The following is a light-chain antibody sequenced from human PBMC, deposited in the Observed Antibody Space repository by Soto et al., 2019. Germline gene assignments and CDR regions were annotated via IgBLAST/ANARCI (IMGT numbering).Light chain of an antibody. CDR3: QQRSNSPRT. CDR1: QSVSSS. Sequence: EIVLTQSPATLSLSPGERATLSCRASQSVSSSLAWYHQKPGQAPRLLIYYASTRATGIPARFTGSGSGTDFALTISSLEPEDFAVYYCQQRSNSPRTFGQGTKVEIK. V-gene: IGKV3-11*01. CDR2: YAS. J-gene: IGKJ4*01.